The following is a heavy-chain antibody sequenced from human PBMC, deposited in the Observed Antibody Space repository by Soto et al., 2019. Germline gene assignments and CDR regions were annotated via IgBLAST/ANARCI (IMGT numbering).Heavy chain of an antibody. CDR1: GGSIISDY. D-gene: IGHD5-12*01. J-gene: IGHJ5*02. CDR2: VYYSGST. CDR3: ARSLSGYAPNWYDP. Sequence: PSETLSLTCTVSGGSIISDYWSWIRQPPGKGLEWIGYVYYSGSTNYNPSLKSRVTISVDTSKNHFSLKLSSVTAADTAVYYCARSLSGYAPNWYDPWGQGTLVTVSS. V-gene: IGHV4-59*08.